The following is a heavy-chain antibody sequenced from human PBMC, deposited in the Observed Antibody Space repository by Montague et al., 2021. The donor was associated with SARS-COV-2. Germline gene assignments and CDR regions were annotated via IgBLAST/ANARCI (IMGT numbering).Heavy chain of an antibody. D-gene: IGHD3-9*01. CDR2: ISYDGSNK. CDR3: ARDPPYFDSGGFLDY. Sequence: SLRLSCAASGFTFSSYAMHWVRQAPGKGLEWVAVISYDGSNKYYADSVKGRFTISRDNSKNTLYLQMNSLRAEDTAVYYCARDPPYFDSGGFLDYWGLGTLVTVSS. CDR1: GFTFSSYA. J-gene: IGHJ4*02. V-gene: IGHV3-30-3*01.